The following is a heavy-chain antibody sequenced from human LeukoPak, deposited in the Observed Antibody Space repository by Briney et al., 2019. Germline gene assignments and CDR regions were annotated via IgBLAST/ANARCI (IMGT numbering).Heavy chain of an antibody. J-gene: IGHJ3*02. CDR2: ISYDGSNK. V-gene: IGHV3-30-3*01. D-gene: IGHD5-24*01. CDR1: GFTFSSYA. Sequence: PGGSLRLSCAASGFTFSSYAMHWVRQAPGKGLEWVAVISYDGSNKYYADSVKGRFTISRDNSKNTLYLQMNSLRAEDTAVYYCARVSEIGPYMDAFDIWGQGTMVTVSS. CDR3: ARVSEIGPYMDAFDI.